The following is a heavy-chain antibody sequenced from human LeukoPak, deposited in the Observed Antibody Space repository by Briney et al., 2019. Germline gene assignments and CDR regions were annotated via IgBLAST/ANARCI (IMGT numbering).Heavy chain of an antibody. D-gene: IGHD3-22*01. CDR1: GFTFSSYA. CDR2: ISGSGGST. CDR3: AKDREIVVATDAFDI. V-gene: IGHV3-23*01. J-gene: IGHJ3*02. Sequence: GGSLRLSCAASGFTFSSYAMSWVRQAPGKGLEWVSAISGSGGSTYYADSVKGRFTISRDNSKNTLYLQMNSLRAQDTAVYYCAKDREIVVATDAFDIWGQGTMVTVSS.